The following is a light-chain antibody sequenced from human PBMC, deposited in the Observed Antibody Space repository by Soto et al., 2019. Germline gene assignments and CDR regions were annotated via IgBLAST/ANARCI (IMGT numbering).Light chain of an antibody. V-gene: IGLV1-44*01. J-gene: IGLJ2*01. CDR2: SNT. CDR1: SSNIGSHT. Sequence: QSVLTQPPSASGTPGQTIAISCSGGSSNIGSHTVNWDQQLPGTAPRLLIYSNTQRPSGVPDRFSGSKSGTSASLAISGLQSEYEGDYYCAAWDDSLNGVVFGGGTQLTVL. CDR3: AAWDDSLNGVV.